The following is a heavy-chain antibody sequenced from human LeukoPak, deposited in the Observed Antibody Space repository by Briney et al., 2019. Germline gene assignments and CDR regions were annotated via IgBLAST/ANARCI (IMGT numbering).Heavy chain of an antibody. D-gene: IGHD3-3*01. V-gene: IGHV3-23*01. Sequence: GGSLRVSCAASGFTFSSYAMSWVRQAPGQGLEWVSAISGSGGSTYYADSVKGRFTISRDNSKNTLYLQMNSLRAEDTAVYYCAKEITIFGLANWFDPWGQGTLVTVSS. CDR3: AKEITIFGLANWFDP. CDR2: ISGSGGST. CDR1: GFTFSSYA. J-gene: IGHJ5*02.